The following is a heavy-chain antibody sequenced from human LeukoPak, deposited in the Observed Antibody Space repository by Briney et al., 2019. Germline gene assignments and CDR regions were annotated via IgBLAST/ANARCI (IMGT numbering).Heavy chain of an antibody. Sequence: GESLKISCKGSGYSFTSYWIGWVRQMPGKGLEWMGIIYPGDSDTRYSPSFQGQVTISADKSISTAYLQWSSLKASDTAMYYCARQSVAAADLYYFDYWGQGTLVTVSS. CDR1: GYSFTSYW. J-gene: IGHJ4*02. V-gene: IGHV5-51*01. D-gene: IGHD6-13*01. CDR2: IYPGDSDT. CDR3: ARQSVAAADLYYFDY.